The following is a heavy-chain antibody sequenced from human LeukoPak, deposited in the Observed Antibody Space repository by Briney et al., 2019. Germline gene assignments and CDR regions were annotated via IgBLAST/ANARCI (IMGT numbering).Heavy chain of an antibody. D-gene: IGHD3-22*01. CDR3: AREKYYYDSSPDY. Sequence: PGGSLRLSCAASGFTFSSYAMHWVRQAPGKGLEWVAVISYDGSNKYYADSVKGRFTISRDNSKNTLYLQMNSLRAEDTAVYYCAREKYYYDSSPDYWGQGTLVTVSS. V-gene: IGHV3-30-3*01. J-gene: IGHJ4*02. CDR2: ISYDGSNK. CDR1: GFTFSSYA.